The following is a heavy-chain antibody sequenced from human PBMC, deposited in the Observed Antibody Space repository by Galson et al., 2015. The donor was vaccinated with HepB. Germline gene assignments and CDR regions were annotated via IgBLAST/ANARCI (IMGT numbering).Heavy chain of an antibody. CDR3: ARDKGDYAMAGYYWYFDL. CDR2: ISSSSSYT. D-gene: IGHD4-17*01. J-gene: IGHJ2*01. CDR1: GFTFSDYY. Sequence: SLRLSCAASGFTFSDYYMSWIRQAPGKGLEWVSYISSSSSYTNYADSVKGRFTISRDNAKNSLYLQMNSLRAEDTAVYYCARDKGDYAMAGYYWYFDLWGRGTLVTVSS. V-gene: IGHV3-11*06.